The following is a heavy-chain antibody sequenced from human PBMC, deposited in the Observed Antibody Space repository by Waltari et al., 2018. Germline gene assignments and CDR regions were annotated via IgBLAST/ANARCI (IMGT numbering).Heavy chain of an antibody. CDR3: ARGGYYERGIDYFDY. CDR2: ISSSGSRI. V-gene: IGHV3-48*04. D-gene: IGHD3-22*01. J-gene: IGHJ4*02. Sequence: EVQLVESGGRLVQPGGSLRLSCAASGFSFSNYSMDWVRQAPGKGLEWVSYISSSGSRIYYDESGKGRFIIYRDNAKNGIYREMNSKRVEETAVYYCARGGYYERGIDYFDYWGQGTVVAVSS. CDR1: GFSFSNYS.